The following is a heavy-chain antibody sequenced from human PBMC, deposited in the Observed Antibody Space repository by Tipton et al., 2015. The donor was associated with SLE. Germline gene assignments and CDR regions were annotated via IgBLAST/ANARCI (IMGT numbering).Heavy chain of an antibody. V-gene: IGHV4-61*02. D-gene: IGHD2-15*01. CDR2: IYTSGST. CDR1: GDSINSAPSSGRYY. CDR3: AIPTTQHCSGGGCYRHDAFDI. Sequence: TLSLTCTVSGDSINSAPSSGRYYWNWIRQSAGKGLEWIGRIYTSGSTHYNPSLKSRLTISVDTSKNQFSLKLSSMTAADTAVYYCAIPTTQHCSGGGCYRHDAFDIWGQGTMVTVSS. J-gene: IGHJ3*02.